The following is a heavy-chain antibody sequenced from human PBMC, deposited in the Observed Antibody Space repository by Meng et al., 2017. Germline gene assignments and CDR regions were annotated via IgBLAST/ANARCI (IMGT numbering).Heavy chain of an antibody. CDR1: GFIFTRCD. Sequence: GESLKISCAASGFIFTRCDMGWVRQTPGKGLEWVSSIVAGGATTYYADSVKGRFTISRDNSKNSVSLQMTSLRAEDTAVYYCAKYLSRDSGSYFFALESWGQGTLVTVYS. CDR3: AKYLSRDSGSYFFALES. V-gene: IGHV3-23*01. J-gene: IGHJ4*02. CDR2: IVAGGATT. D-gene: IGHD3-22*01.